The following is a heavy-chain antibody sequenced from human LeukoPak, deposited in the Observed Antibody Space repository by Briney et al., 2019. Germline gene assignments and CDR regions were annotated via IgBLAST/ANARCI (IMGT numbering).Heavy chain of an antibody. Sequence: GGSLRLSCAASGFTISRSSMHWVRQAPGKGLEWVSYISSSGSTIYYADSVKGRFTISRDNAKNSLYLQMNSLRAEDTAVYYCAELGITMIGGVWGKGTTVTISS. CDR2: ISSSGSTI. CDR1: GFTISRSS. J-gene: IGHJ6*04. D-gene: IGHD3-10*02. V-gene: IGHV3-48*03. CDR3: AELGITMIGGV.